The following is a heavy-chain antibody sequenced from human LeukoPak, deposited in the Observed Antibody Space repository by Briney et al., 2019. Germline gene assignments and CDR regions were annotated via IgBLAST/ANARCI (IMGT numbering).Heavy chain of an antibody. V-gene: IGHV3-33*01. D-gene: IGHD3-22*01. J-gene: IGHJ5*02. Sequence: GGSLRLSCAASGFTFSSYGMHWVRQAPGKGLEWVAVIWYDGSNKYYADSVKGRFTISRDNSKNTLYLQMNSLRAEDTAVYYCARDMDYDGSGYIMPMDPWGQGTLVTVSS. CDR1: GFTFSSYG. CDR3: ARDMDYDGSGYIMPMDP. CDR2: IWYDGSNK.